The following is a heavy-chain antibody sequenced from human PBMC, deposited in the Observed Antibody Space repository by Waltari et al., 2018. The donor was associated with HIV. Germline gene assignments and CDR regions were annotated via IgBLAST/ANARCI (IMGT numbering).Heavy chain of an antibody. CDR3: ASIAYCGGDCYPRGMDV. D-gene: IGHD2-21*02. Sequence: EVQLVESGGGLVQPGGSLRLSCAASGFTVSSNYMSWVRQAPGKGLEGVSVIYSGGSTDYADSVKGRFTISRDNSKNTLYLQMNSLRAEDTAVYYCASIAYCGGDCYPRGMDVWGQGTTVTVSS. V-gene: IGHV3-66*01. CDR1: GFTVSSNY. CDR2: IYSGGST. J-gene: IGHJ6*02.